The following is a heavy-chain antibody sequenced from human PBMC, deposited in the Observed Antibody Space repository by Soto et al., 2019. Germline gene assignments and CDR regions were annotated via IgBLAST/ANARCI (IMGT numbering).Heavy chain of an antibody. CDR3: ARGVGSGTYYNQYNWFDP. D-gene: IGHD3-10*01. V-gene: IGHV1-18*01. Sequence: ASVKVSCKASGYTFTSYGISWVRQAPGQGLEWMGWINAYSGNTNYAQKLQGRVTMTTDTSTSTAYMELRSLRSDDTAVYYCARGVGSGTYYNQYNWFDPWGQGTLVTVSS. J-gene: IGHJ5*02. CDR2: INAYSGNT. CDR1: GYTFTSYG.